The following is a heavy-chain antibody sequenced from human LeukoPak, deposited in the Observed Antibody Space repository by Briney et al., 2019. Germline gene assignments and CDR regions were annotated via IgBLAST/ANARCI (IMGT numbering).Heavy chain of an antibody. CDR3: ARAYDFGSGYSSAY. J-gene: IGHJ4*02. D-gene: IGHD3-3*01. CDR2: INSDGSST. V-gene: IGHV3-74*01. CDR1: GFTFSRYW. Sequence: PGVSLRLSCAASGFTFSRYWMHWVRQAPGKGLVWVSRINSDGSSTDYPDSVKGRFTISRDNAKNTLYLQMNSLRAEDTAVYYCARAYDFGSGYSSAYWGQGTLVTVSS.